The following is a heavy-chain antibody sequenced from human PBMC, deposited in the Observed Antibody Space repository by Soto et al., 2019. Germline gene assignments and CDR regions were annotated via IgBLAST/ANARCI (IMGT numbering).Heavy chain of an antibody. CDR3: ATGPMVRGWQSYGMDV. Sequence: WASVKVSCKVSGYTLTELSMHWVRQAPGKGLEWMGGFDPEDGETIYAQKFQGRVTMTEDTSTDTAYMELSSLRSEDTAVYYCATGPMVRGWQSYGMDVWGQGTTVTVSS. V-gene: IGHV1-24*01. CDR2: FDPEDGET. CDR1: GYTLTELS. D-gene: IGHD3-10*01. J-gene: IGHJ6*02.